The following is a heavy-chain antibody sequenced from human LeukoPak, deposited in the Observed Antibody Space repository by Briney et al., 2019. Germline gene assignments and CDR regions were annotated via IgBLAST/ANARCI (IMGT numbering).Heavy chain of an antibody. D-gene: IGHD2-21*01. CDR3: ATDCGPRRCEAFDI. CDR1: XYTLTXLS. CDR2: FDPEDGET. V-gene: IGHV1-24*01. J-gene: IGHJ3*02. Sequence: XKVXXYTLTXLSMHWVRQAPGKGLEWMGGFDPEDGETIYAQKFQGRVTMTEDTSTDTAYMELSSLRSEDTAVYYCATDCGPRRCEAFDIWGQGTMVTVSS.